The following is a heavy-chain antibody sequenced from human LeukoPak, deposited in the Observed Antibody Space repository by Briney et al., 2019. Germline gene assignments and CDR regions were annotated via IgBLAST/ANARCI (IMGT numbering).Heavy chain of an antibody. V-gene: IGHV3-11*04. D-gene: IGHD3-9*01. J-gene: IGHJ6*03. CDR2: ISSSGSTI. CDR3: ARDQGATDDILTGYYHYYYYYMDV. Sequence: GGSLRLSCAASGFTFSDYYMSWIRQAPGKGLEWVSYISSSGSTIYYADSVKGRFTISRDNAKNSLYLQMNSLRAEDTAVYYCARDQGATDDILTGYYHYYYYYMDVWGKGTTVTVSS. CDR1: GFTFSDYY.